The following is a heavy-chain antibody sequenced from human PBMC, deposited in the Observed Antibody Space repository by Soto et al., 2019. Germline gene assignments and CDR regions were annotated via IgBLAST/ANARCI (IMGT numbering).Heavy chain of an antibody. J-gene: IGHJ4*02. Sequence: LRLSCAASGFTFRDHYMSWIRQAPGKGLEWIGYSSNSGSFTRYADSVKGRFSISRDNAKNSLYLQINSLRGDDTAIYYCVRSGDNYNLLDYWGQGTPGTVSS. CDR3: VRSGDNYNLLDY. CDR1: GFTFRDHY. D-gene: IGHD1-1*01. CDR2: SSNSGSFT. V-gene: IGHV3-11*06.